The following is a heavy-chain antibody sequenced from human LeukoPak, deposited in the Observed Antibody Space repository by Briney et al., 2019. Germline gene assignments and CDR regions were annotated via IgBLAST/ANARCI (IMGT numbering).Heavy chain of an antibody. Sequence: SETLSLTCTVSGASLSPNYWSWIRQPPGKGLEWIGYIYYSGSTDYNPSLKSRVTISVDTSKNQVSLKLNSVTAVDTAVYYCARGHYGSGTGTYPDWGQGTLVTVSS. J-gene: IGHJ4*02. CDR2: IYYSGST. CDR3: ARGHYGSGTGTYPD. V-gene: IGHV4-59*01. CDR1: GASLSPNY. D-gene: IGHD3-10*01.